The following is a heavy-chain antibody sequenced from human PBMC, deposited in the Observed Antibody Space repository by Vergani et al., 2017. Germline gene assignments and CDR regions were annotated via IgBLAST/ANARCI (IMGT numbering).Heavy chain of an antibody. CDR2: IYYSGST. CDR3: ARGYDFWSGYYYYYMDV. D-gene: IGHD3-3*01. V-gene: IGHV4-59*01. Sequence: QVQLQESGPGLVKPSETLSLTCTVSGGSISSYYWSWIRQPQGKGLEWIGYIYYSGSTNYNPSLKSRVTISVDTSQNQFSLKLSSVTAADTAVYYCARGYDFWSGYYYYYMDVWGKGTTVTVSS. J-gene: IGHJ6*03. CDR1: GGSISSYY.